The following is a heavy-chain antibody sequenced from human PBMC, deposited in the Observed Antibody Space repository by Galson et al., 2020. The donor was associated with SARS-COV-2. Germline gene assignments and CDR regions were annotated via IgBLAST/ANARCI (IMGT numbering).Heavy chain of an antibody. CDR2: IIPTSNNN. Sequence: GGPLRPPLEAPGSTFSSNGLTWVPQPPGKGLEWASSIIPTSNNNYYPDSVEGRFTISRDNDRNSLFLQMNSLRAEDTAVYYCARDASWAMFGMDVWGRGTTVTVSS. CDR3: ARDASWAMFGMDV. V-gene: IGHV3-21*01. J-gene: IGHJ6*02. CDR1: GSTFSSNG. D-gene: IGHD1-26*01.